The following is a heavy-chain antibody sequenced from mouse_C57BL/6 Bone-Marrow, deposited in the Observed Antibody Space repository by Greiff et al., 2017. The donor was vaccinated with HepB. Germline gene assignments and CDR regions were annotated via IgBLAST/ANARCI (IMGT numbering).Heavy chain of an antibody. V-gene: IGHV3-1*01. D-gene: IGHD1-1*01. J-gene: IGHJ1*03. Sequence: EVQLQESGPGMVKPSQSLSLTCTVTGYSITSGYDWHWIRHFPGNKLEWMGYISYSGSTNYNPSLKSRISITHDTSKNHFFLKLNSVTTEDTATYYCARDYYGSSYVWYFDVWGTGTTVTVSS. CDR2: ISYSGST. CDR3: ARDYYGSSYVWYFDV. CDR1: GYSITSGYD.